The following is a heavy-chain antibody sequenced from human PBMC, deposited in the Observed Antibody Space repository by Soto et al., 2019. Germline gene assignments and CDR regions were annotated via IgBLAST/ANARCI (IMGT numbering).Heavy chain of an antibody. CDR1: GFTFSSYG. J-gene: IGHJ6*02. Sequence: QVQLVESGGGVVQPGRSLRLSCAASGFTFSSYGMHWVRQAPGKGLEWVAVISYDGSNKYYADSVKDRFTISRDNSKNTLYLQMDSLIAEDTAVYYCAKDVVVGATTGLGDYYYYYGMDVWGQGATVTVSS. D-gene: IGHD1-26*01. CDR2: ISYDGSNK. CDR3: AKDVVVGATTGLGDYYYYYGMDV. V-gene: IGHV3-30*18.